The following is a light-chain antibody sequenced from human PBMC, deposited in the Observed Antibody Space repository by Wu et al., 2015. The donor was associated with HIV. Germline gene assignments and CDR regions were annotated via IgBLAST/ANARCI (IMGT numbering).Light chain of an antibody. CDR2: DAS. V-gene: IGKV3-11*01. CDR1: QSVSSY. Sequence: EIVLTQSPGILSLSPGERATLSCRASQSVSSYLAWYQQKSGQAPRLLIYDASNRATGIPARFSGSGSGTEFTLTISSLDPEDFAVYYCQQRANWPRTFGQGTKVEIK. CDR3: QQRANWPRT. J-gene: IGKJ1*01.